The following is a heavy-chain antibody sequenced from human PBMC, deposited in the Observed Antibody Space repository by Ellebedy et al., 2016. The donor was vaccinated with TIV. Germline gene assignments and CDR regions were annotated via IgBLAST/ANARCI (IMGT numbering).Heavy chain of an antibody. CDR2: IYSGGGT. CDR3: ARGGDSSHWYEFDH. Sequence: GESLKISXAASGFTFSWYWMHWVRQAPGKGLEWVSVIYSGGGTSYAESVKGRFTISRDNSKNTIYLQMNSLRAEDTAVYYCARGGDSSHWYEFDHWGQGTLVTVSA. D-gene: IGHD6-13*01. CDR1: GFTFSWYW. J-gene: IGHJ4*02. V-gene: IGHV3-53*01.